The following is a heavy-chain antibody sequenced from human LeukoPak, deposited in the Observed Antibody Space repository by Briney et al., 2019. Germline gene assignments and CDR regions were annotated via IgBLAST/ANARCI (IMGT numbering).Heavy chain of an antibody. CDR3: VRRDPGWNYFDY. D-gene: IGHD6-19*01. Sequence: SETLSLTCAVSGGSISSHYWSWIRQPPGKGLEWIGDIYYTGRNNYNPSLESRVTISLDTSKNHLSLNLTSVLAADTAIYYCVRRDPGWNYFDYWGQGILVTVSS. J-gene: IGHJ4*02. V-gene: IGHV4-59*08. CDR2: IYYTGRN. CDR1: GGSISSHY.